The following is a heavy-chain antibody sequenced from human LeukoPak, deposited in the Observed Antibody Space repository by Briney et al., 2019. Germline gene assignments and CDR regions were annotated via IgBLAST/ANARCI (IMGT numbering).Heavy chain of an antibody. CDR1: GGSISSSGYY. J-gene: IGHJ4*02. D-gene: IGHD3-9*01. CDR3: ARLRPLSGYYNVDS. CDR2: IYYSGST. V-gene: IGHV4-31*03. Sequence: PSETLSLTCTVSGGSISSSGYYWSWIRQHPGKGLEWIGHIYYSGSTYYNPSLKSRLTTSIDSSKNQFSLKVSSVTAADTAVYYCARLRPLSGYYNVDSWGQGTPVTVSS.